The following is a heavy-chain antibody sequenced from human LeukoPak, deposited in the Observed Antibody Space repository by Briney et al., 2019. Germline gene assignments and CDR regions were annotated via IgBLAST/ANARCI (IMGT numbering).Heavy chain of an antibody. CDR1: GGSISSGSYY. D-gene: IGHD6-19*01. CDR2: INHSGNT. CDR3: ARPPYTSAGGWFDP. V-gene: IGHV4-39*07. J-gene: IGHJ5*02. Sequence: SETLSLTCTVSGGSISSGSYYWTWIRQPPGKGLEWIGEINHSGNTNYNPSLKSRVTISVDTSKNQFSLKVSSVTAADTAVYYCARPPYTSAGGWFDPWGQGTLVTVSS.